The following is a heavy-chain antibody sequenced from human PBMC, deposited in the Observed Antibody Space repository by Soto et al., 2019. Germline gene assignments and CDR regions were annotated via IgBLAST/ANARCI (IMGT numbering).Heavy chain of an antibody. CDR3: ARDLVRSGWYSGGFFGFDV. V-gene: IGHV3-30*03. CDR2: ISYNGNNK. J-gene: IGHJ6*02. CDR1: GFPFSSHG. D-gene: IGHD6-19*01. Sequence: PGGSLRLSCVASGFPFSSHGMHWVRQAPGRGLEWLTLISYNGNNKFYGDSVKGRFTVSRDNSKNTLYLLMNSLRGDDTGVYYFARDLVRSGWYSGGFFGFDVWGQGTKVTVSS.